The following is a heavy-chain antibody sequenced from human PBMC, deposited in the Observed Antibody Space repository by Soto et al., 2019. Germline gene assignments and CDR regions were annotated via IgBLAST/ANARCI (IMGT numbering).Heavy chain of an antibody. V-gene: IGHV4-59*01. D-gene: IGHD2-15*01. CDR3: ARVESGVGYCSGGSCSSAPYYYYYYMDV. CDR2: IYYSGST. CDR1: GGSISSYY. Sequence: SETLSLTCTVSGGSISSYYWSWIRQPPGKGLEWIGYIYYSGSTNYNPSLKSRVTISVDTSKNQFSLKLSSVTAADTAVYYCARVESGVGYCSGGSCSSAPYYYYYYMDVWGKGTTVTVSS. J-gene: IGHJ6*03.